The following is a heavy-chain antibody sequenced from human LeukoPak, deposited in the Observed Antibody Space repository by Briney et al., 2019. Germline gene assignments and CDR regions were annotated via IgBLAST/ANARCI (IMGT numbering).Heavy chain of an antibody. J-gene: IGHJ5*02. CDR2: IYYSGST. Sequence: YPSETLSLXCTVSGGSISSYYWSWIRQPPGKGLEWIGYIYYSGSTNYNPSLKSRVTISVDTSKNQFSLKLSSVTAADTAVYYCARDLGVVVAAYNWFDPWGQGTLVTVSS. CDR1: GGSISSYY. D-gene: IGHD2-15*01. CDR3: ARDLGVVVAAYNWFDP. V-gene: IGHV4-59*01.